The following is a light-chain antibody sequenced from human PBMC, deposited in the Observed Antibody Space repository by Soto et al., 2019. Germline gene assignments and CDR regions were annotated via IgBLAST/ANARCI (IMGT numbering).Light chain of an antibody. CDR1: QDINTY. CDR2: AAS. J-gene: IGKJ5*01. Sequence: DIQLTQSPSFLSASVGDRVTITCRASQDINTYLAWYQQKPGKAPKLLIFAASTLQNGVPSRFSGSGSGTEFTVTITSLQPEDFATYYCQQRKSYPLTFGQGTRLEMK. V-gene: IGKV1-9*01. CDR3: QQRKSYPLT.